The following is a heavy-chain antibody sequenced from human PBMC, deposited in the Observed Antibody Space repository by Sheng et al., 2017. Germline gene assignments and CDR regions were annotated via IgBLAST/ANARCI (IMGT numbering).Heavy chain of an antibody. CDR1: GFTFSSYS. CDR2: ISSSSSYI. D-gene: IGHD3-22*01. J-gene: IGHJ4*02. V-gene: IGHV3-21*01. CDR3: ARGYYDSSGYPLRRSSRRTFDY. Sequence: EVQLVESGGGLVKPGGSLRLSCAASGFTFSSYSMNWVRQAPGKGLEWVSSISSSSSYIYYADSVKGRFTISRDNAKNSLYLQMNSLRAEDTAVYYCARGYYDSSGYPLRRSSRRTFDYWGQGTLVTRLL.